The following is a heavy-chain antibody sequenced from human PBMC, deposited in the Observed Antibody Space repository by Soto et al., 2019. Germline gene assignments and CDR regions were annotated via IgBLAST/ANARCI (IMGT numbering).Heavy chain of an antibody. J-gene: IGHJ4*02. CDR2: IYYTGTT. CDR3: ARQAYDFLTGYYPYYFDY. D-gene: IGHD3-9*01. Sequence: PSETLSLTCTVSGVSISSSYWSWLRQSPGTGLEWIGYIYYTGTTNYNPSLKRRVTISLDTAKNQFSLKLSSVTAADTAIYYCARQAYDFLTGYYPYYFDYWGQGTLVTVSS. CDR1: GVSISSSY. V-gene: IGHV4-59*08.